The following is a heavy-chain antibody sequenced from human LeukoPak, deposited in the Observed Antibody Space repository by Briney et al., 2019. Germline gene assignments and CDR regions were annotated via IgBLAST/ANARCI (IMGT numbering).Heavy chain of an antibody. CDR3: AKGLTWDSTSCSD. CDR2: IVGSGGNM. V-gene: IGHV3-23*01. D-gene: IGHD2-2*01. CDR1: GFSFSSYA. Sequence: GGSLRLSCAASGFSFSSYAMSWVRQAPGKGLEWVSAIVGSGGNMYYADSVKGRFTISRDNFKSTLYLQMNSLRAEDTAVYYCAKGLTWDSTSCSDWGQGTLVTVSS. J-gene: IGHJ4*02.